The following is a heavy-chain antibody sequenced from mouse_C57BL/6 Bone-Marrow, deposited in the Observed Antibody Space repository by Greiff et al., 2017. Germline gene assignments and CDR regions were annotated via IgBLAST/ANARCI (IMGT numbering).Heavy chain of an antibody. V-gene: IGHV5-4*01. CDR2: ISDGGSYT. Sequence: EVQLQESGGGLVKPGGSLKLSCAASGFTFSSYAMSWVRQTPEKRLEWVATISDGGSYTYYPDNVKGRFTISRDNAKDNLYLQMSHLKSEDTAMYYCARDRTDGYYLMDYWGQGTSVTVSS. CDR3: ARDRTDGYYLMDY. J-gene: IGHJ4*01. D-gene: IGHD2-3*01. CDR1: GFTFSSYA.